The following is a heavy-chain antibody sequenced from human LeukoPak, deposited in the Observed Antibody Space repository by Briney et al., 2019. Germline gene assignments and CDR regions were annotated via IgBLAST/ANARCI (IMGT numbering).Heavy chain of an antibody. D-gene: IGHD2-2*01. Sequence: SETLSLTCTVSGYSISSGYYWGWIRQPPGKGLEWIGSIYHSGSTYYNPSLKSRVTISVDTSKNQFSLKLSSVTAADTAVYYCARSGGYCSSTSCYGPLRYWGQGTLVTVSS. CDR3: ARSGGYCSSTSCYGPLRY. V-gene: IGHV4-38-2*02. CDR1: GYSISSGYY. J-gene: IGHJ4*02. CDR2: IYHSGST.